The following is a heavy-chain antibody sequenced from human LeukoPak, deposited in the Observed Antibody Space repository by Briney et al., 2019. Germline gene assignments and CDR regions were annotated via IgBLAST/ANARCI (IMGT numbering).Heavy chain of an antibody. D-gene: IGHD2-15*01. V-gene: IGHV7-4-1*02. CDR3: ARDLPVYCSGGSCYGFDP. CDR2: INTNTGNP. CDR1: GGTFSIYA. Sequence: ASVKVSCKASGGTFSIYAISWVRQAPGQGLEWMGWINTNTGNPTYAQGFTGRFVFSLDTSVSTAYLQISSLKAEDTAVYYCARDLPVYCSGGSCYGFDPWGQGTLVTVSS. J-gene: IGHJ5*02.